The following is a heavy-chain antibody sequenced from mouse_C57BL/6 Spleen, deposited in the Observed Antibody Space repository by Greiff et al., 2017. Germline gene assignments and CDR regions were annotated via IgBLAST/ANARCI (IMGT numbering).Heavy chain of an antibody. J-gene: IGHJ2*01. CDR3: ARASDYDPYFDY. CDR2: ISYYGST. D-gene: IGHD2-4*01. V-gene: IGHV3-6*01. CDR1: GYSITSGYY. Sequence: EVKLQESGPGLVKPCQSLSLTCSVTGYSITSGYYWNWIRQFPGNKLEGMGYISYYGSTNYNPTLKNRISITRDTSKNQFFLKLNSVTTEDTATYYCARASDYDPYFDYWGQGTTLTVSS.